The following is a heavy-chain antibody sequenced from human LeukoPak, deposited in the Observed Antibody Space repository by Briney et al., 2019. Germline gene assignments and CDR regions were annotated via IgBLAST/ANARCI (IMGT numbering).Heavy chain of an antibody. CDR3: VTSSSSGWYADY. CDR1: GFTFSSCA. J-gene: IGHJ4*02. V-gene: IGHV3-64D*09. D-gene: IGHD6-19*01. Sequence: GRSLRLSCSASGFTFSSCAMHWVRQAPGKGLEYVSAISGSGSSTYYADSVKGRFTISRDNSKNTLFLQMSSLRPEDTAVYYCVTSSSSGWYADYWGQGTLVTVSS. CDR2: ISGSGSST.